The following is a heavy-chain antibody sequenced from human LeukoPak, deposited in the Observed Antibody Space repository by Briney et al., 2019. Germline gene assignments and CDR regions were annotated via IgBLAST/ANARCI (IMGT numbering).Heavy chain of an antibody. D-gene: IGHD1-26*01. CDR3: ARDGSRYSGSYYFDY. V-gene: IGHV3-11*01. CDR2: ISSGGDTI. J-gene: IGHJ4*02. Sequence: GGSLRLSCAASGFTFSDYYMSWIRQAPGKGLEWVSFISSGGDTIYSADSVKGRFTISRDNAKNPLYLQMNSLRAEDTAVYYCARDGSRYSGSYYFDYWGQGALVTVSS. CDR1: GFTFSDYY.